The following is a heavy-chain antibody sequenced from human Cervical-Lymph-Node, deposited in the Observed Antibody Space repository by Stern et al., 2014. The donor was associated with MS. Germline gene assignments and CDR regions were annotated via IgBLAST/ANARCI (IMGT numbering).Heavy chain of an antibody. CDR3: ATAFYDFLTGYYFFDS. CDR2: IKSESAGGTT. D-gene: IGHD3-9*01. V-gene: IGHV3-15*01. CDR1: GFTFSHAW. Sequence: EMQLVESGGGLVKPGGSLRLSCAGSGFTFSHAWLRWVRQAPGKGLEWVGHIKSESAGGTTDSAAPVKGRFTMSRDDSKNTLYLQMNSLKIEDTAVYYCATAFYDFLTGYYFFDSWGQGTLVTVSS. J-gene: IGHJ4*02.